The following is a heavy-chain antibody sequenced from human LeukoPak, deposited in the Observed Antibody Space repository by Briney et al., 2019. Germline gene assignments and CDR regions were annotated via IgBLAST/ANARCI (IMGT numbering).Heavy chain of an antibody. J-gene: IGHJ4*02. Sequence: PGRSLRLSCAASGFTFDDYAMHWVRQAPGKGLEWVSGISWNSGSIGYADSVKGRFTISRDNAKNSLYLQMNSLRADDTAVYFCARIGYSSSSFDYWGQGALVTVSS. CDR3: ARIGYSSSSFDY. CDR2: ISWNSGSI. D-gene: IGHD6-19*01. V-gene: IGHV3-9*01. CDR1: GFTFDDYA.